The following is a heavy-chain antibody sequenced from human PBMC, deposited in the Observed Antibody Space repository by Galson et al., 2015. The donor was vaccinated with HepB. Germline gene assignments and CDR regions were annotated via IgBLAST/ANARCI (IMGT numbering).Heavy chain of an antibody. CDR3: ASYGILTGYSKAPDY. J-gene: IGHJ4*02. CDR1: GFTFGSYG. Sequence: SLRLSCAASGFTFGSYGMHWVRQAPGKGLEWLADIWYDGSRQYYADSVKGRFTISRDNPKNTLYLQMNSLRAEDTAVYYCASYGILTGYSKAPDYWGQGTLVTVSS. V-gene: IGHV3-33*01. D-gene: IGHD3-9*01. CDR2: IWYDGSRQ.